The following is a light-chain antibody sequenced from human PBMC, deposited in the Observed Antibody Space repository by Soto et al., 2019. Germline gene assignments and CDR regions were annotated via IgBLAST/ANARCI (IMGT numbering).Light chain of an antibody. CDR1: QSVSSSY. CDR3: QQYGSSPPT. Sequence: IVLTQSPGTLSLSPGERATLSCRASQSVSSSYLAWYQQKPGQAPRLLIYGASSRATGIPDRFSGSGSGTDFTLTISRLEPEDFAVYYCQQYGSSPPTFGQGTMVDIK. CDR2: GAS. V-gene: IGKV3-20*01. J-gene: IGKJ1*01.